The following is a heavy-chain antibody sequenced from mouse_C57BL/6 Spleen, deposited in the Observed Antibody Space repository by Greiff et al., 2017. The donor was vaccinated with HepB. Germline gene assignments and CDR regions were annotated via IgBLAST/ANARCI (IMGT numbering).Heavy chain of an antibody. CDR3: ARDDSSGLFAY. CDR1: GFTFSDYY. V-gene: IGHV5-16*01. Sequence: EVQLVESEGGLVQPGSSMKLSCTASGFTFSDYYMAWVRQVPEKGLEWVANINYDGSSTYYLDSLKSRFIISRDNAKNILYLQMSSRKSEDTATYYCARDDSSGLFAYWGQGTLVTVSA. CDR2: INYDGSST. J-gene: IGHJ3*01. D-gene: IGHD3-2*02.